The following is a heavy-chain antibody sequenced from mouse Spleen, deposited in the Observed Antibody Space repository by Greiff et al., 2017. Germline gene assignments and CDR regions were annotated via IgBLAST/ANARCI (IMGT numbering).Heavy chain of an antibody. CDR2: ISYDGSN. J-gene: IGHJ2*01. CDR1: GYSITSGYY. D-gene: IGHD2-14*01. Sequence: EVQLQQSGPGLVKPSQSLSLTCSVTGYSITSGYYWNWIRQFPGNKLEWMGYISYDGSNNYNPSLKNRISITRDTSKNQFFLKLNSVTTEDTATYYCARAFRYYFDYWGQGTTLTVSS. CDR3: ARAFRYYFDY. V-gene: IGHV3-6*01.